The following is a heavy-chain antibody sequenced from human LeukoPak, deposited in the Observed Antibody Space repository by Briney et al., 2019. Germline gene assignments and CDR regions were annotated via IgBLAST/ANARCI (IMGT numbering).Heavy chain of an antibody. CDR3: ARTSRLGATLVYFDY. CDR1: GGTFSSYA. Sequence: SVKVSCKASGGTFSSYAISWVRQAPGRGLEWMGRIIPILGIANYAQKFQGRVTITADKSTSTAYMELSSLRSEDTAVYYCARTSRLGATLVYFDYWGQGTLVTVSS. CDR2: IIPILGIA. D-gene: IGHD1-26*01. V-gene: IGHV1-69*04. J-gene: IGHJ4*02.